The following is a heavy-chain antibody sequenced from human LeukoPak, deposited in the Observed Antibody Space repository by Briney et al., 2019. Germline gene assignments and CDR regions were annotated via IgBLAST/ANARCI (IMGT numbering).Heavy chain of an antibody. CDR1: RFTFSNYW. D-gene: IGHD6-13*01. V-gene: IGHV3-7*01. CDR3: ARFDGYSSSWSFDC. Sequence: GGSLRLSCVVSRFTFSNYWMSWVRQAPGKGLEWVANIKQDGSEKYYVDSVKGRFTISRDNAKNSLYLQMNSLRAENTAVYYCARFDGYSSSWSFDCWGQGTLVTVSS. J-gene: IGHJ4*02. CDR2: IKQDGSEK.